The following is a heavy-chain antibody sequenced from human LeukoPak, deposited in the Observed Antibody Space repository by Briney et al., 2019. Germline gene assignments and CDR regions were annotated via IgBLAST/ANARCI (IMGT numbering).Heavy chain of an antibody. CDR3: AGDQTASRQMNY. Sequence: GGSLRLSCAVSGFTVSGNYMTWVRQAPGKGLECVSVISGGGSTYYADSVEGRFTISRDTSKNTLYLQMSSLRADDTAVYFCAGDQTASRQMNYWGQGALVTVSS. V-gene: IGHV3-66*01. CDR1: GFTVSGNY. J-gene: IGHJ4*02. CDR2: ISGGGST. D-gene: IGHD2-21*01.